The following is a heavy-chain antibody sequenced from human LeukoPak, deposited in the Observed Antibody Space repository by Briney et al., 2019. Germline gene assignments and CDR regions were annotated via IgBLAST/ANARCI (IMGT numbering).Heavy chain of an antibody. J-gene: IGHJ6*02. CDR1: GFTVISNY. Sequence: PGGSLRLSCAASGFTVISNYMSWVRRAPGKGREWVSVIYSGGSTYYPDSVKGRFTISRDNSKNTLYLQMNSLRAEDTAVYYCARDVVVVVAATNYYYYYGMDVWGQGTTVTVSS. D-gene: IGHD2-15*01. CDR3: ARDVVVVVAATNYYYYYGMDV. V-gene: IGHV3-53*01. CDR2: IYSGGST.